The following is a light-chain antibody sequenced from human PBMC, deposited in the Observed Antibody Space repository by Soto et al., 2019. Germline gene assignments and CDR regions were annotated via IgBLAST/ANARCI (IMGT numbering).Light chain of an antibody. J-gene: IGLJ1*01. Sequence: QSVLTQPPSASGTPGQRVTISCSGSSSNIGSNTVNWYQQLPGTAPKLLIYSNNQRPSGVPDRFSGSKSGTSASLAISGLQSEDEADYYCAAWYDSLNGYVFGTGTKFTVL. V-gene: IGLV1-44*01. CDR1: SSNIGSNT. CDR3: AAWYDSLNGYV. CDR2: SNN.